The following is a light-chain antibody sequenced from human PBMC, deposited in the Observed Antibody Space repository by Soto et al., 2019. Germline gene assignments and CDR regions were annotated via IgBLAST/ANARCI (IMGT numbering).Light chain of an antibody. J-gene: IGKJ4*01. Sequence: EIVLTQSPATLSLSPGERATLSCRASQSVRSYVAWYQQKPGQAPRLLIYDASTRATGIPARFSGSGSGTDSTLTISGLEPEDFAVYYCQQRSNWPLLTFGGGTKVEIK. CDR1: QSVRSY. CDR2: DAS. CDR3: QQRSNWPLLT. V-gene: IGKV3-11*01.